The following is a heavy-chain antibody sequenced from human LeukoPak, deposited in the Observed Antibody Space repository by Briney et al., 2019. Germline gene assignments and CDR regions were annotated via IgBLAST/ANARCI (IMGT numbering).Heavy chain of an antibody. J-gene: IGHJ4*02. V-gene: IGHV4-59*05. D-gene: IGHD1-1*01. CDR1: GGSISSHY. CDR2: IFYSGTT. CDR3: ARQWKDFDY. Sequence: SETLSLTCTVSGGSISSHYWTWIRQPPGKALEWIGSIFYSGTTYYNPSLRSRVTISVDSSKNQFSLKLSSVTAADTAVYYCARQWKDFDYWGQGTLVTVSS.